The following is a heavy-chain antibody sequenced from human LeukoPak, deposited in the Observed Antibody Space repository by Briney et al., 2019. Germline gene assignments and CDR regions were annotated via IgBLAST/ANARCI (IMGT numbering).Heavy chain of an antibody. CDR3: ARHTIAAAGRVDY. J-gene: IGHJ4*02. CDR2: IYYSGST. CDR1: GGSISSYY. D-gene: IGHD6-13*01. Sequence: SETLSLTCTVSGGSISSYYWSWIRQPPGKGLEWIGYIYYSGSTNYNPSLKSRVTISVDTSKNQFSLRLSSVTAADTAVYYCARHTIAAAGRVDYWGQGTLVTVSS. V-gene: IGHV4-59*08.